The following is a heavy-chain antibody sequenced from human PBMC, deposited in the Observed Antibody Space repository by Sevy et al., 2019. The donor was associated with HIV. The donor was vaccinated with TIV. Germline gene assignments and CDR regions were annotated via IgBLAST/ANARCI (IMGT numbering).Heavy chain of an antibody. J-gene: IGHJ4*02. V-gene: IGHV3-7*03. CDR1: GFTFSNFW. CDR2: IKQDGSEN. D-gene: IGHD2-21*02. Sequence: GGSLRLSCAASGFTFSNFWMSWVRQAPGKGLEFVANIKQDGSENFYADSVKGRVTISRDNAKNSLFLQMNNLSVEETAVYYCARDHPSTAPFDYWGQGTLVTVSS. CDR3: ARDHPSTAPFDY.